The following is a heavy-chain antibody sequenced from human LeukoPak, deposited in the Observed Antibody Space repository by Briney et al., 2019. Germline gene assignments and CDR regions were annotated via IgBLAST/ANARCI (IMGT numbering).Heavy chain of an antibody. CDR3: AKPREDGDYFFDY. J-gene: IGHJ4*02. CDR2: IRYDGSNK. Sequence: PGGSLRLSCAASGFTFSSYGMHWVRQAPGKGLEWVAFIRYDGSNKYYADSVKGRFTISRDNSKNTLYLQMNSLRAEDTAVYYCAKPREDGDYFFDYWGQGTLVTVSS. CDR1: GFTFSSYG. V-gene: IGHV3-30*02. D-gene: IGHD4-17*01.